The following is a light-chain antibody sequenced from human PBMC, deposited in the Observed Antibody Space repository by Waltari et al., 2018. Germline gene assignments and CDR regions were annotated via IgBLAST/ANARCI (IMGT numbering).Light chain of an antibody. CDR2: GAS. V-gene: IGKV1-16*02. CDR3: QQYHRFPYT. CDR1: QDISRS. J-gene: IGKJ2*01. Sequence: DIQMTQSPSSLSASVVDRVTIPCRASQDISRSLVWFQQKPGKAPKSLIYGASNLQSGAPSHFSGGGSGTQFTLVISSLQPDDFATYFCQQYHRFPYTFGQGTKLEIK.